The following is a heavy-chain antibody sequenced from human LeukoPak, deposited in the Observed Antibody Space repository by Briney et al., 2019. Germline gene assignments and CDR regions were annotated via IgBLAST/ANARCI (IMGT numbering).Heavy chain of an antibody. Sequence: ASVKVSCKASGGTISSYAISWVRQAPGQGLEWMGGIIPIFGTANYAQKFQGRVTITADESTSTAYMELSSLRSEDTAVYYCARRFHLQFGFDYYMDVWGKGTTVTVSS. J-gene: IGHJ6*03. CDR1: GGTISSYA. CDR2: IIPIFGTA. V-gene: IGHV1-69*01. D-gene: IGHD4-11*01. CDR3: ARRFHLQFGFDYYMDV.